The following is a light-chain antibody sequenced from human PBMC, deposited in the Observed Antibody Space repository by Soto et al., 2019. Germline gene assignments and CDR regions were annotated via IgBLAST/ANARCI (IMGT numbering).Light chain of an antibody. J-gene: IGLJ1*01. Sequence: QSALTQLASVSGSPGQSITISCTGTSSDVGGYNYVSWYQQHPGKAPELMIYDVSNRPSGVSNRFSGSKSGNTASLTISGLQAEDEADYYCSSYTSSSTYVFGTGTKVTVL. CDR3: SSYTSSSTYV. CDR2: DVS. CDR1: SSDVGGYNY. V-gene: IGLV2-14*03.